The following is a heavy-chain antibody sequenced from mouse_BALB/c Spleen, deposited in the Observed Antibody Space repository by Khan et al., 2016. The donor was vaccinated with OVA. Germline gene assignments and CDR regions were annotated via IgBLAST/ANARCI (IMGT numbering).Heavy chain of an antibody. CDR1: GFTFSSFG. V-gene: IGHV5-17*02. J-gene: IGHJ2*01. CDR2: INRGSSTI. Sequence: EVELEESGGGLVQPGGSRKLSCAASGFTFSSFGMHWVRQAPEKGLEWVAYINRGSSTIYYAAPVKGRFTISRDNPKNTLFLQMTSLRSEDTARYYCARGNGAYWGQGTTLTVSS. CDR3: ARGNGAY.